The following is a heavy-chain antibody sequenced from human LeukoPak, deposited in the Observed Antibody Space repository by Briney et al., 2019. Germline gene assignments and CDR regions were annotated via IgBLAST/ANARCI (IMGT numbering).Heavy chain of an antibody. CDR1: GGSIRSSYYY. CDR3: ARVPRVYQLLGPWDV. CDR2: INHSGST. D-gene: IGHD2-2*01. J-gene: IGHJ6*02. Sequence: SETLSLTCTVSGGSIRSSYYYWGWIRQPPGKGLEWIGEINHSGSTNYNPSLKSRVTISVDTSKNQFSLKLSSVTAADTAVYYCARVPRVYQLLGPWDVWGQGTTVTVSS. V-gene: IGHV4-39*07.